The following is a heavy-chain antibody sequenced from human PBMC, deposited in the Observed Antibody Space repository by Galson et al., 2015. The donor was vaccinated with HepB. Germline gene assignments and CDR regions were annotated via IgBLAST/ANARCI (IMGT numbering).Heavy chain of an antibody. V-gene: IGHV1-3*01. Sequence: SVKVSCKASGYTFTSYAMHWVRQAPGQRLEWMGWINAGNGNTKYSQKFQGRVTITRDTSATTAYMELSSLRSEDTAVYYCAREYSYGEGPAAFLYYYGMDVWGQGTTVTVSS. CDR3: AREYSYGEGPAAFLYYYGMDV. CDR1: GYTFTSYA. D-gene: IGHD5-18*01. CDR2: INAGNGNT. J-gene: IGHJ6*02.